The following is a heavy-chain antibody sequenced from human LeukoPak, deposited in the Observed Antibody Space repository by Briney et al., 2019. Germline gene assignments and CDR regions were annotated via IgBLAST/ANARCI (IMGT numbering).Heavy chain of an antibody. CDR3: AKGRGYTYGSFDY. Sequence: GGSLRLSCAASGFTFASYAMSWVRQAPGKGLEWVSSISGSGDSTYYADSVKGRFTISRDNSESTLYLQMNSLRAEDTAVYYCAKGRGYTYGSFDYWGQGTLVTVSS. CDR2: ISGSGDST. V-gene: IGHV3-23*01. CDR1: GFTFASYA. D-gene: IGHD5-18*01. J-gene: IGHJ4*02.